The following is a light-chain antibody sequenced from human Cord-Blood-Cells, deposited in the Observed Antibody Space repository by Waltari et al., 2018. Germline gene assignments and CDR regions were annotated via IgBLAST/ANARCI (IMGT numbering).Light chain of an antibody. CDR3: CSYAGSYPYV. CDR1: SSDVGGYNY. J-gene: IGLJ1*01. V-gene: IGLV2-11*01. Sequence: QSALTQPRSVSGSPGQSVTISCTGTSSDVGGYNYVSCYQQHPGKAPKLMIYDVSKRPSGAPDRFSGPKSGNAASLTISGLQAEDEADYYCCSYAGSYPYVFGTGTKVTVL. CDR2: DVS.